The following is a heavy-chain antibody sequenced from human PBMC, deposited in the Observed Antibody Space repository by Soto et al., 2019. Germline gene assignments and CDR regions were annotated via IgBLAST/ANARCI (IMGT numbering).Heavy chain of an antibody. CDR2: IYYSGST. D-gene: IGHD3-16*02. CDR3: ATSHTYGSGSYRFEY. CDR1: VVSISSSSYY. Sequence: SETLSLTCTFSVVSISSSSYYCGWIRQPPGKGLEWIGSIYYSGSTYYNPSLKSRVTISVDTSKNQFSLKLSSVTAADTAVYYCATSHTYGSGSYRFEYWGQGTLVSVSS. V-gene: IGHV4-39*01. J-gene: IGHJ4*02.